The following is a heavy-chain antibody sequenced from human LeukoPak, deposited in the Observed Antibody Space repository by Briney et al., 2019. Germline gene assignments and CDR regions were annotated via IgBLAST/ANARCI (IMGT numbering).Heavy chain of an antibody. CDR3: ARHSLAARLNYYYMDV. J-gene: IGHJ6*03. V-gene: IGHV4-39*01. CDR1: GGSISSSSYY. D-gene: IGHD6-6*01. Sequence: SETLSLTCTVSGGSISSSSYYWGWIRQPPGKGLEWIGSIFYSGSTYYNPSFKSRVTISVDTSKNQFSLKLSSVTAADTAVYYCARHSLAARLNYYYMDVWGKGTTVTVSS. CDR2: IFYSGST.